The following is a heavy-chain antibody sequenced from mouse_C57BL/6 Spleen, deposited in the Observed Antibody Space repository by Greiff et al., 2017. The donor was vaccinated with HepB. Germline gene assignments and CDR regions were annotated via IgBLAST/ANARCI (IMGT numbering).Heavy chain of an antibody. CDR1: GYTFTSYW. J-gene: IGHJ2*01. CDR2: IDPSDSYT. V-gene: IGHV1-69*01. Sequence: QVQLQQSGAELVMPGASVKLSCKASGYTFTSYWMHWVKQRPGQGLEWIGEIDPSDSYTNYNQKFKGKSTLTVDKSSSTAYMQLSSLTSEDSAVYYCARPIYYDYASYYFDYWGQGTTLTVSS. CDR3: ARPIYYDYASYYFDY. D-gene: IGHD2-4*01.